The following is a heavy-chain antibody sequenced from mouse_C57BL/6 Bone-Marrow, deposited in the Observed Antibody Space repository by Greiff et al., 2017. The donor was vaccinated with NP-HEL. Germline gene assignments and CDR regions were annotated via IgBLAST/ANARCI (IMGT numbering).Heavy chain of an antibody. CDR1: GYTFTSYW. Sequence: QVQLKQSGAELVKPGASVKLSCKASGYTFTSYWMHWVKQRPGRGLEWIGRIDPNSGGTKYNEKFKSKATLTVDKPSSTAYMQLSSLTSEDSAVDYGAATVVVDWYFDGWGTGTTVTGAS. J-gene: IGHJ1*03. D-gene: IGHD1-1*01. CDR3: AATVVVDWYFDG. CDR2: IDPNSGGT. V-gene: IGHV1-72*01.